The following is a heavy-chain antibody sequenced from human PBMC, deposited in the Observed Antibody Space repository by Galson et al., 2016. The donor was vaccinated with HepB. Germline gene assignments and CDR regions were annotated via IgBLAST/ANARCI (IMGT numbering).Heavy chain of an antibody. Sequence: SLRLSCAASGFIFSGYAMTWVRQAPGKRLEWVSTIISRGSGSSTYYADSIKGRITISRDDAKNRLYLQINSLTTEETAVYYCAKDSGDWRGYFDSWGQGTLVTVSS. V-gene: IGHV3-23*01. CDR2: IISRGSGSST. J-gene: IGHJ5*01. D-gene: IGHD3-10*01. CDR1: GFIFSGYA. CDR3: AKDSGDWRGYFDS.